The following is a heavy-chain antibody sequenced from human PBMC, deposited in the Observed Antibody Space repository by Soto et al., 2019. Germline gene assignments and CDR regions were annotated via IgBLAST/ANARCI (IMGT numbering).Heavy chain of an antibody. CDR1: GFIFPEYG. CDR2: INWNGGST. D-gene: IGHD3-10*01. CDR3: AKLGTMVSPFDS. V-gene: IGHV3-20*04. J-gene: IGHJ4*01. Sequence: EVQLLESGGTVVRPGGSLRLSCAASGFIFPEYGLSWVRQAPGKGLEWVAGINWNGGSTGYADSVKGRFTISRDNTKNALYLQMNSLRAEDAGLYYCAKLGTMVSPFDSWGHGTLVTVSS.